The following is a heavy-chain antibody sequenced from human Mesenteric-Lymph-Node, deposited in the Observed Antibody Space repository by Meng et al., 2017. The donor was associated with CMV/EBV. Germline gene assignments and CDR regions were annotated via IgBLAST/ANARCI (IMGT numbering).Heavy chain of an antibody. CDR1: GFTFSTYW. CDR2: INQDGSEK. Sequence: GESLRLSCAASGFTFSTYWMTWVRQAPGKGPEWVANINQDGSEKYYVDSVKGRFTISRDNAKNSLYLQMNSLRAEDSAVYYCARCSNDFWSGSYYFDYWGQGTLVTVSS. CDR3: ARCSNDFWSGSYYFDY. J-gene: IGHJ4*02. V-gene: IGHV3-7*01. D-gene: IGHD3-3*01.